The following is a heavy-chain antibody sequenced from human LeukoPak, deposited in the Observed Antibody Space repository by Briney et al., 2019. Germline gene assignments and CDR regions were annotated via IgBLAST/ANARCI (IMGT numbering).Heavy chain of an antibody. Sequence: ASVKVSCKSFGFTFTNYLLHWVRQAPGQGLEWVGRIAPSVDTTNYAQKFRGRVTMTRDTSTSTVYMELSSLRSDDTAIYYCVREESGGYFDYWGQGTLVSVSS. D-gene: IGHD2-8*02. J-gene: IGHJ4*02. CDR1: GFTFTNYL. CDR2: IAPSVDTT. V-gene: IGHV1-46*01. CDR3: VREESGGYFDY.